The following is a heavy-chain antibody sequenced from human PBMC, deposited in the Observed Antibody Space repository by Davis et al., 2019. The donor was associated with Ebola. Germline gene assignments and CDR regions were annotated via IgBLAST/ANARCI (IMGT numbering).Heavy chain of an antibody. D-gene: IGHD5-18*01. CDR3: ATVRRGYSYGHFDY. CDR2: ISYDGSNK. V-gene: IGHV3-30*04. J-gene: IGHJ4*02. Sequence: GGSLRLSCAASGFTFSSYAMHWVRQAPGKGLEWVAVISYDGSNKYYADSVKGRFTISRDNSKNTLYLQMNSLRDEDTAVYYCATVRRGYSYGHFDYWGQGTLVTVSS. CDR1: GFTFSSYA.